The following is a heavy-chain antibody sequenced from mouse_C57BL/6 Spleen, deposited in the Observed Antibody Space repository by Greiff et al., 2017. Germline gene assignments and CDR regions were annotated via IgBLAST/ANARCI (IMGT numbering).Heavy chain of an antibody. CDR1: GYTFTSYW. Sequence: QVQLKQPGAELVRPGSSVKLSCKASGYTFTSYWMHWVKQRPIQGLEWIGNIDPSDSETHYNQKFKDKATLTVDKSSSTAYMQLSSLTSEDSAVYYCARGSGPYDYWGQGTTLTVSS. D-gene: IGHD1-3*01. V-gene: IGHV1-52*01. J-gene: IGHJ2*01. CDR2: IDPSDSET. CDR3: ARGSGPYDY.